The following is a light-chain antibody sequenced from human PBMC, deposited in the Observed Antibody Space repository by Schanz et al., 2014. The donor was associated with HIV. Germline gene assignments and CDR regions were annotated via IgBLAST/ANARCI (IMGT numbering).Light chain of an antibody. CDR1: QSVSSY. Sequence: EIVLTQSPATLSLSPGERATLSCRASQSVSSYLAWYQQKPGQAPRLLIYGASTRATGIPARFSGSGSGTEFTLTISSLQSEDFAVYYCHQNSDWPRTFGGGTRVQI. CDR3: HQNSDWPRT. V-gene: IGKV3-11*01. CDR2: GAS. J-gene: IGKJ4*01.